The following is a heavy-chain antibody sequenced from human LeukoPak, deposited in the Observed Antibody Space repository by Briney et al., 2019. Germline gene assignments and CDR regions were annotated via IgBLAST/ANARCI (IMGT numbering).Heavy chain of an antibody. D-gene: IGHD6-13*01. V-gene: IGHV3-30-3*01. CDR3: ARVAYSSSWNRYFDY. CDR2: ISYDGSNK. CDR1: GFTFSSYA. J-gene: IGHJ4*02. Sequence: PGGSLRLSCAASGFTFSSYAMHWVRQAPGKGLEWVAVISYDGSNKYYADSVKGRFTISRDNSKNTLYLQMNSLRAEDTAVYYCARVAYSSSWNRYFDYWGQGTLVTVSS.